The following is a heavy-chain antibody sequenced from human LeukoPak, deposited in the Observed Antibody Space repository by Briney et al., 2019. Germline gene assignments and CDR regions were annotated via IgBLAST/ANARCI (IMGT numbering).Heavy chain of an antibody. J-gene: IGHJ3*02. D-gene: IGHD6-13*01. CDR2: IYTRGST. Sequence: PSETLSLTCTVSGGSISSGSYYWSWIRQPAGKGLEWIGSIYTRGSTNYNPSLKSRVTISVDTSKNQFSLKLSSVTAADTAVYYCARAIAAAGTSDAFDIWGQGTMVTVSS. CDR1: GGSISSGSYY. CDR3: ARAIAAAGTSDAFDI. V-gene: IGHV4-61*02.